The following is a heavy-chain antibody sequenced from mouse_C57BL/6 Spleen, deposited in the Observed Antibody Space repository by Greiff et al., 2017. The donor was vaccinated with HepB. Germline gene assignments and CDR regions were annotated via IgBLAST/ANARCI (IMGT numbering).Heavy chain of an antibody. J-gene: IGHJ4*01. D-gene: IGHD4-1*01. Sequence: VQLKESGPGLVKPSQSLSLTCSVTGYSITSGYYWNWIRQFPGNKLEWMGYISYDGSNNYNPSLKNRISITRDTSKNQFFLKLNSVTTEDTATYYCASLGRDYAMDYWGQGTSVTVSS. CDR3: ASLGRDYAMDY. CDR2: ISYDGSN. CDR1: GYSITSGYY. V-gene: IGHV3-6*01.